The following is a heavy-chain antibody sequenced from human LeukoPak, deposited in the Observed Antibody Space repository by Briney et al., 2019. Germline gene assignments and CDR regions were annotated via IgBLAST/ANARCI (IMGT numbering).Heavy chain of an antibody. D-gene: IGHD3-10*01. CDR3: ARGFRYYGSGSYYNVVNYYGMDV. Sequence: PSETLSLTCTVSGGSISSSSYYWGWIRQPPGKGLEWIGSIYYSGSTYYNPSLKSRVTISVDTSKNQFSLKLSSVTAADTAVYYCARGFRYYGSGSYYNVVNYYGMDVWGQGTTVTVSS. V-gene: IGHV4-39*01. CDR1: GGSISSSSYY. J-gene: IGHJ6*02. CDR2: IYYSGST.